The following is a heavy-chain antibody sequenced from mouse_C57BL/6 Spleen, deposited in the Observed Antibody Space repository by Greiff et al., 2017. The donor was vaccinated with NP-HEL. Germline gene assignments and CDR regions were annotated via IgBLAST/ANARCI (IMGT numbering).Heavy chain of an antibody. V-gene: IGHV1-61*01. J-gene: IGHJ2*01. Sequence: VKLQQPGAELVRPGSSVKLSCKASGYTFTSYWMDWVKQRPGQGLEWIGNIYPSDSDTHYNQKFKDKATLTVDKSSSTAYMQLSSLTSEDTAVYYAARPSACITTVGYYLDYWGQGTTLTVSS. D-gene: IGHD1-1*01. CDR1: GYTFTSYW. CDR3: ARPSACITTVGYYLDY. CDR2: IYPSDSDT.